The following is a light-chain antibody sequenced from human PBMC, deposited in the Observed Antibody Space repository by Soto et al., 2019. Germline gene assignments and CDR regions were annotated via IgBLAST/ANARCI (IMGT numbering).Light chain of an antibody. CDR3: QQRSNWLGIS. V-gene: IGKV3-11*01. CDR1: QSVSSY. CDR2: DAS. J-gene: IGKJ3*01. Sequence: EIVLTQSPATLSLSPGERATLSCRASQSVSSYLAWYQQKPGQAPRLLIYDASNRSPGIPARFSGSGSGTAFTITISSLEPEDFAVYYGQQRSNWLGISFDPGTQVDIK.